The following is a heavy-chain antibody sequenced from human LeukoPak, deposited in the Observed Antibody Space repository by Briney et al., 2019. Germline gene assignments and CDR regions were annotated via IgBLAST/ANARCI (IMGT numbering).Heavy chain of an antibody. V-gene: IGHV1-69*04. J-gene: IGHJ6*02. Sequence: SVKVSCKASGGAFSSYAISWVRQAPGQGLEWMGRIIPILGIANYAQKLQGRVTMTTDTSTSTAYMELRSLRSDDTAVYYCARAWTQYDFWSGPNYYYGMDVWGQGTTVTVSS. D-gene: IGHD3-3*01. CDR1: GGAFSSYA. CDR2: IIPILGIA. CDR3: ARAWTQYDFWSGPNYYYGMDV.